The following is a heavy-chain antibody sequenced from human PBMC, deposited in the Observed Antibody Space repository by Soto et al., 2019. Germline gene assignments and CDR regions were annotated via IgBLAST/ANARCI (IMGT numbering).Heavy chain of an antibody. D-gene: IGHD2-21*02. Sequence: EVQLLESGGDLVQPGVSRRLSCAASGFTFNNYAMSWVRQAPGKGLEWVSASSSSGYSTYYADSVKGRFTISRDNPRNTVYLQMNNLRADDTAVYYCAKGSVVVAAKFDSWGQGTLVTVSS. CDR2: SSSSGYST. J-gene: IGHJ4*02. CDR1: GFTFNNYA. CDR3: AKGSVVVAAKFDS. V-gene: IGHV3-23*01.